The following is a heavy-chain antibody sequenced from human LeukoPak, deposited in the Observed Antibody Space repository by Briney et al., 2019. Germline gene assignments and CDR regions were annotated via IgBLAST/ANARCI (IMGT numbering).Heavy chain of an antibody. D-gene: IGHD3-22*01. V-gene: IGHV4-4*07. CDR2: IYTRGST. CDR3: ARDRQYYYDSSGYDYYYYYYMDV. Sequence: SETLSLTCTVSGGYISSYYWSSIRRPAGKGLEWIGRIYTRGSTNYNPSLKSRVTMSVDTSKNQCSLKLSSVTAADTAVYYCARDRQYYYDSSGYDYYYYYYMDVWGKGTTVTVSS. J-gene: IGHJ6*03. CDR1: GGYISSYY.